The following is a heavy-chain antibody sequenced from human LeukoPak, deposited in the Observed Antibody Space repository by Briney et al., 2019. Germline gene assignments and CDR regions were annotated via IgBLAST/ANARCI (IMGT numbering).Heavy chain of an antibody. V-gene: IGHV6-1*01. D-gene: IGHD3-3*01. CDR2: TYYRSKWYN. J-gene: IGHJ4*02. CDR1: GESVSSNSAA. CDR3: ARADYDFWSGYLFDY. Sequence: SQTLSLTCAISGESVSSNSAAWNWIRQSPSRGLEGLGRTYYRSKWYNDYAVSVKSRITINPDTSKNQFSLQLNSVTPEDTAVYYCARADYDFWSGYLFDYWGQGTLVTVSS.